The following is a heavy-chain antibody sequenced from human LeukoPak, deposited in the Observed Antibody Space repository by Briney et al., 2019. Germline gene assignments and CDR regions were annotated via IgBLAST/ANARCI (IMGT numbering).Heavy chain of an antibody. CDR2: IIPIFGTA. J-gene: IGHJ3*02. D-gene: IGHD4-23*01. CDR1: GGTFSSYA. V-gene: IGHV1-69*05. Sequence: AASVKVSCKASGGTFSSYAISWVRQAPGQGLEWMGGIIPIFGTANYAQKFQGRVTITTDESTSTAYMELSSLRSEDTAVYYCAREGTTVVTRGAFDIWGQGTMVTVS. CDR3: AREGTTVVTRGAFDI.